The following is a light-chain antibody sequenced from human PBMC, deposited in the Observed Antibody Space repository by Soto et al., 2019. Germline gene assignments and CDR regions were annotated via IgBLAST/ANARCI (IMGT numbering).Light chain of an antibody. Sequence: QSALTQPASVSGSPGQSITISCTGTSSDVGGYKYVSWYQQHPGKAPKLMIYAVSNRPSGVSNRFSGSKSGNTASLTISGLQAEYEADYYCSSYTRSSLYVLGAGTKVTVL. CDR1: SSDVGGYKY. J-gene: IGLJ1*01. V-gene: IGLV2-14*01. CDR3: SSYTRSSLYV. CDR2: AVS.